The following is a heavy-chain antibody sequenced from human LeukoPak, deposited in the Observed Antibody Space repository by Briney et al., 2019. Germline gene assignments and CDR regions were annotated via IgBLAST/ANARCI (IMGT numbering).Heavy chain of an antibody. Sequence: SETLSLTCTVSGGSISTYYWSWIRQPPGKGLEWIGYIYRSGSTNYNPSLKSRVFMSVDTSKNQISLSLSSVTAADTAVYYCARDASDYKSRNWFDPWGQGTLVTVSS. J-gene: IGHJ5*02. D-gene: IGHD3-10*01. CDR1: GGSISTYY. V-gene: IGHV4-59*01. CDR3: ARDASDYKSRNWFDP. CDR2: IYRSGST.